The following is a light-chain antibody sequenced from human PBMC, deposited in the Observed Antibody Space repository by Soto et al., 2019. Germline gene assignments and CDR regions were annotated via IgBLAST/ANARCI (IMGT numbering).Light chain of an antibody. Sequence: QSVLTQPASVSGSPGQSITISCTGISSVVGGYTYVSWYQQHPGKAPKLLLYEVSNRPSGVSNRFSGSKSGNTASLTISGLQAEDEADYYCSSYTSSNTYVFGSGTKVTVL. CDR1: SSVVGGYTY. V-gene: IGLV2-14*01. CDR2: EVS. CDR3: SSYTSSNTYV. J-gene: IGLJ1*01.